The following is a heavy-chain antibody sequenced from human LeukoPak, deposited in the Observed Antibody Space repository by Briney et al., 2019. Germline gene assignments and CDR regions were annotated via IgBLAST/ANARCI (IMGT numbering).Heavy chain of an antibody. CDR3: ARVLGYYGSGKDPSSSWFDP. D-gene: IGHD3-10*01. J-gene: IGHJ5*02. CDR1: GGSISSNSYY. CDR2: IYYSGST. Sequence: SETLSLTCAVSGGSISSNSYYWGWIRQPPGKGLEWIGYIYYSGSTNYNPSLKSRVTISVDTSKNQFSLKLSSVTAADTAVYYCARVLGYYGSGKDPSSSWFDPWGQGTLVTVSS. V-gene: IGHV4-61*05.